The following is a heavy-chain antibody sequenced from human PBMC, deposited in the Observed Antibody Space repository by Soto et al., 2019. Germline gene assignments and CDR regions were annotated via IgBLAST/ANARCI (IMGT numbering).Heavy chain of an antibody. CDR2: IDSSGSTL. CDR3: ARNADGHFDY. J-gene: IGHJ4*02. V-gene: IGHV3-48*03. Sequence: PGGSLRLSCVGSRFTFSLYQMNWVRQAPGKGLEWVSFIDSSGSTLHYADSVKGRFTISRDNAQNSLYLQMNSLRAEDTAVYYCARNADGHFDYWGQGTLVTVSS. CDR1: RFTFSLYQ.